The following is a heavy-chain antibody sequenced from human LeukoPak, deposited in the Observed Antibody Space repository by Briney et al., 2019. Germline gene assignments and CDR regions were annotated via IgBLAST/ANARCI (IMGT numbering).Heavy chain of an antibody. CDR2: ISWDGDRA. J-gene: IGHJ6*04. D-gene: IGHD5/OR15-5a*01. CDR3: AKDIGYSYGRPLYDCGMDV. V-gene: IGHV3-43*01. CDR1: DFTFDDYT. Sequence: GGSLRLSCAAFDFTFDDYTMHWVRQAPGKGLEWVSRISWDGDRADYRHSVKGRFTVSRANSKNSLSLQMNSLTTEDTALYYCAKDIGYSYGRPLYDCGMDVWGEGAPVTVSS.